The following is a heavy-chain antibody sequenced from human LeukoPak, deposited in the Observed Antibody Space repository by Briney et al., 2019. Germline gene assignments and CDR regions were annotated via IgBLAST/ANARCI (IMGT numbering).Heavy chain of an antibody. CDR3: GRSQIVVGSYDAFDI. Sequence: PAGYLRLSCAASGFTFSSYSMNWVRQAPGKGLEWVSSISSSSSYIYYADSVKGRFTISRDNAKNSLYLQMNSLRAEDTAVYYCGRSQIVVGSYDAFDIWGQGTMVTVSS. CDR2: ISSSSSYI. V-gene: IGHV3-21*01. J-gene: IGHJ3*02. D-gene: IGHD3-22*01. CDR1: GFTFSSYS.